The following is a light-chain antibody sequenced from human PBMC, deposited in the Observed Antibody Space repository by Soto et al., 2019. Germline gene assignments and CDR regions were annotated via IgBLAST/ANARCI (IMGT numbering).Light chain of an antibody. V-gene: IGLV2-23*01. CDR3: CSYAGFKFSGV. Sequence: QSALTQPDSVSGSPGQSITIPCTGASSDVGNYNLVSWYQQHPDKAPKVMIYEDIKRPSGVSNRFSGSKSGNTASLTISGLQAEDEADYYCCSYAGFKFSGVFGGGTQLTVL. J-gene: IGLJ3*02. CDR1: SSDVGNYNL. CDR2: EDI.